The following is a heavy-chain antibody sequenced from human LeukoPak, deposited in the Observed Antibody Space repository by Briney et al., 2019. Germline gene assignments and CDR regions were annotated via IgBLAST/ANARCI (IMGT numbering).Heavy chain of an antibody. CDR1: GASISSSAR. D-gene: IGHD5-12*01. J-gene: IGHJ4*02. CDR2: VYHGGST. Sequence: PSGTLSLTCAVSGASISSSARWSWVRQFPGKGLKWIGEVYHGGSTNYNPSLKSRVTISLDNSNNHFSLRLSSVTAADTARYYCARRGYSGYEAYFDYWGQGTLVTVSS. CDR3: ARRGYSGYEAYFDY. V-gene: IGHV4-4*02.